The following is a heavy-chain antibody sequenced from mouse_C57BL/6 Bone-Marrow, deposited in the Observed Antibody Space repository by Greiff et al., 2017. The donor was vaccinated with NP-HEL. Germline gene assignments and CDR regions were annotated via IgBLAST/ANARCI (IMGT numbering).Heavy chain of an antibody. CDR1: GYTFTNYW. J-gene: IGHJ2*01. CDR3: ARFITTVSRYFDY. V-gene: IGHV1-63*01. CDR2: IYPGGGYT. Sequence: VQLVESGAELVRPGTSVKMSCKASGYTFTNYWIGWAKQRPGHGLEWIGDIYPGGGYTNYNAKFKGKATLTADKSSSTAYMQFSSLTSEDSAIYYCARFITTVSRYFDYWGQGTTLTVSS. D-gene: IGHD1-1*01.